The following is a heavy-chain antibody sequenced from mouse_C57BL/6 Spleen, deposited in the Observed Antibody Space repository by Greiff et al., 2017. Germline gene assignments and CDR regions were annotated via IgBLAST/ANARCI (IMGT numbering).Heavy chain of an antibody. D-gene: IGHD2-3*01. CDR3: ARTIYDGYYGNDY. CDR1: GYTFTSYW. J-gene: IGHJ2*01. CDR2: IDPNSGGT. Sequence: VKLQQPGAELVKPGASVQLSCKASGYTFTSYWMHWVKQRPGRGLEWIGRIDPNSGGTKYNEKFKSKATLTVDKPSSTAYMQRSSLTSENSAVYYCARTIYDGYYGNDYWGQGTTLTVAS. V-gene: IGHV1-72*01.